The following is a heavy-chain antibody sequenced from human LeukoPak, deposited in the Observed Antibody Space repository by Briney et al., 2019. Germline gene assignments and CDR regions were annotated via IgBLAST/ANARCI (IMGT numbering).Heavy chain of an antibody. CDR3: ARVPPYYYYMDV. CDR2: ISSSANTR. CDR1: GFTFSDYY. V-gene: IGHV3-11*01. Sequence: GGSLRLSCAASGFTFSDYYMSWIRQAPGKVLGLVSYISSSANTRYYADSVKGRFTISRDNAKNSLYQQMNSMRAEDTAVYSCARVPPYYYYMDVWGKGTTVTISS. D-gene: IGHD1-1*01. J-gene: IGHJ6*03.